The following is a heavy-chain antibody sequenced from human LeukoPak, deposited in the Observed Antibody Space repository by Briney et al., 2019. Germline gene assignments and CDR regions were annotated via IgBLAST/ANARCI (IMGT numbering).Heavy chain of an antibody. CDR3: GGYSSLDH. D-gene: IGHD3-22*01. J-gene: IGHJ4*02. CDR2: IYSGGDK. V-gene: IGHV3-53*01. CDR1: GFTFRSHA. Sequence: GGSLRLSCVGSGFTFRSHAMSWVRQAPGKGLEWVSLIYSGGDKRYAASVKGRFTISRDNSKNTLYLQMDSLRVEDTAVYYCGGYSSLDHWGQGTLVTVSS.